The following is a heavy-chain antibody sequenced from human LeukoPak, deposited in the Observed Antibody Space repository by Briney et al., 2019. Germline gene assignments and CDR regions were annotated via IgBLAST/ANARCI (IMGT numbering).Heavy chain of an antibody. CDR3: AKNGDRGAYCSGGTCYHYYYYCMDV. Sequence: GGSLRLSCAASGITFSSYGMSWVRQAPGKGLEWVSAISTTGGTTYYADSVKGRFTISRDNSKNTLYLQMNSLRAEDTAIYYCAKNGDRGAYCSGGTCYHYYYYCMDVWGKGTTVTISS. D-gene: IGHD2-15*01. V-gene: IGHV3-23*01. J-gene: IGHJ6*03. CDR1: GITFSSYG. CDR2: ISTTGGTT.